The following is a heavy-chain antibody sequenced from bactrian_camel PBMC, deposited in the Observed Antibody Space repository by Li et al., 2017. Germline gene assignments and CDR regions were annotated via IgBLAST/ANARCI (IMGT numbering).Heavy chain of an antibody. CDR2: FDTDDMI. CDR3: AADRGSGDGRETWVGYVPAFLY. D-gene: IGHD5*01. CDR1: GYVASSYC. J-gene: IGHJ4*01. V-gene: IGHV3S55*01. Sequence: HVQLVESGGGSVQAGGSLRLSCAASGYVASSYCMAWFRQAPGKEREGVAAFDTDDMISYVESVKGRFTITKDDAKITLTLEMNSLKPEDTAMYYCAADRGSGDGRETWVGYVPAFLYSGQG.